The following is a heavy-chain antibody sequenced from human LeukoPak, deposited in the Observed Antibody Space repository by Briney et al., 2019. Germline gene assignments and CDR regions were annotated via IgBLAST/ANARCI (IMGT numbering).Heavy chain of an antibody. CDR3: AKDLRGYSSGWPADC. CDR2: ISYDGSSE. D-gene: IGHD6-19*01. V-gene: IGHV3-30*18. J-gene: IGHJ4*02. CDR1: GFTFSSYG. Sequence: GGSLRLSCAASGFTFSSYGMHWVRQAPGKGLEWVAAISYDGSSEYYADSVKGRFTISRDNSRNTLYLQMSSLKPGDTAVYYCAKDLRGYSSGWPADCWGQGTLVTVSS.